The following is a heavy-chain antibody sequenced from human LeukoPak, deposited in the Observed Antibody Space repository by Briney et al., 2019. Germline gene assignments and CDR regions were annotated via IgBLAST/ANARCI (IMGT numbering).Heavy chain of an antibody. J-gene: IGHJ4*02. D-gene: IGHD6-19*01. CDR3: ARGSGWPDYFDY. V-gene: IGHV4-59*01. Sequence: NPSETLSLTCTVSGGSISSYYWSWIRQPPGPGLGWMGYIYYTGSTNYNPSLKSRVTISVDTCKNQFSLKLRSVTAADAAVYYCARGSGWPDYFDYWGQGTLVTVSS. CDR1: GGSISSYY. CDR2: IYYTGST.